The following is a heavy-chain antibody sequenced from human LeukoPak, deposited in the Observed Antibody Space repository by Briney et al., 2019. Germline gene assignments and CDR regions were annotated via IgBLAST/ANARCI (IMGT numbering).Heavy chain of an antibody. D-gene: IGHD6-19*01. CDR3: AKVGKNTGWTPYEGNYYSYMDV. V-gene: IGHV4-34*01. Sequence: SETLSLTCAVYGGSFSGYYWSWIRQPPGKGLEWIGEINHSGSTNYNPSLKSRVTISVDTSKNQFSLKLSSVTAADTAVYYCAKVGKNTGWTPYEGNYYSYMDVWGKGTTVTISS. J-gene: IGHJ6*03. CDR1: GGSFSGYY. CDR2: INHSGST.